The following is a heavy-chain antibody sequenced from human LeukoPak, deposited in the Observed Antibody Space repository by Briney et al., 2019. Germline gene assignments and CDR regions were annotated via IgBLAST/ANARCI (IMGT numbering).Heavy chain of an antibody. D-gene: IGHD2-15*01. CDR3: ARDSGGSFFY. J-gene: IGHJ4*02. V-gene: IGHV4-34*01. CDR1: GGSFSGYY. CDR2: INHSGST. Sequence: SETLSLTCAVYGGSFSGYYWSWIRQPPGKGLEWIGEINHSGSTNYNPSLKSRVTISVDTSKNQFSLKLTSVTAADTAVYYCARDSGGSFFYWGQGTLVTVSS.